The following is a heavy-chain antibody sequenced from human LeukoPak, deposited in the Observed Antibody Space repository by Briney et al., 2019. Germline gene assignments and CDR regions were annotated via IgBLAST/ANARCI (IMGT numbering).Heavy chain of an antibody. CDR2: ISTSGGST. Sequence: GGSLRLSCAASGFTFSSCAMSWVRQAPGKGLEWVSAISTSGGSTYYADSVKGRFTISRDNSKNTLFLQMNSLRAEDTAVYYCAKFSGATANYDREYYFDYWGQGTLVTVSS. CDR3: AKFSGATANYDREYYFDY. D-gene: IGHD3-10*02. J-gene: IGHJ4*02. CDR1: GFTFSSCA. V-gene: IGHV3-23*01.